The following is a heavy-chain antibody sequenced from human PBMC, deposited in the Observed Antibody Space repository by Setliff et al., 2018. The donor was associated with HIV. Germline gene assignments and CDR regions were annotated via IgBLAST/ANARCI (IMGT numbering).Heavy chain of an antibody. D-gene: IGHD2-21*01. Sequence: GGSLRLSCAASGFTFSSYSMNWVRQAPGKGLEWVSYISSSSSYIYYADSVKGRFTISRDNARNSLYLPMDSLRAEDTAVYYCVRDHMWAFDIWGQGTMVTVSS. J-gene: IGHJ3*02. CDR3: VRDHMWAFDI. CDR2: ISSSSSYI. CDR1: GFTFSSYS. V-gene: IGHV3-21*01.